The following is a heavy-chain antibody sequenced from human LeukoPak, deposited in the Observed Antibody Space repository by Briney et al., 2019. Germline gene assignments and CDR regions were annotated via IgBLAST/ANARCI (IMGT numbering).Heavy chain of an antibody. V-gene: IGHV3-23*01. Sequence: GGSLRLSCAASGFTFSSYAMSWVRQAPGKGLEWVSAISGSGGSTYYADSVKGRFTISRDNAKNSLYLQMNSLRAEDTAVYYCARLGRGFDYWGQGTLVTVSS. CDR3: ARLGRGFDY. CDR2: ISGSGGST. CDR1: GFTFSSYA. D-gene: IGHD3-10*01. J-gene: IGHJ4*02.